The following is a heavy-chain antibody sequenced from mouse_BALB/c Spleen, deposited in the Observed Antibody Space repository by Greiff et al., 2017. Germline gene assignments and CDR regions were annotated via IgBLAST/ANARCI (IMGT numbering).Heavy chain of an antibody. V-gene: IGHV1S135*01. CDR1: GYSFTSYY. CDR2: IDPFNGGT. D-gene: IGHD1-2*01. Sequence: EVQLLQSGPELMKPGASVKLSCKASGYSFTSYYMPWVKQSHGKSLEWIGYIDPFNGGTSYNQKFKGKATLTVDKSSSTAYMHLSSLTSEDSAVYYCARLRFITTDTGYFDYGGQGTTLTVSS. J-gene: IGHJ2*01. CDR3: ARLRFITTDTGYFDY.